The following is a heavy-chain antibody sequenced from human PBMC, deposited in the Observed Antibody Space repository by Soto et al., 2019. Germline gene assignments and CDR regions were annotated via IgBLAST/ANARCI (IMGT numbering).Heavy chain of an antibody. CDR3: ARLDSGFGATMDV. J-gene: IGHJ6*02. Sequence: QLQLQESGPGLVKPSETLSLTCTVSGGSVSSGTYYWGWSRQPPGKGLEWIGSIDYSVTTYYNPSLKSRVTISVDTSTNQFSLKLTSVTAADTAVYYCARLDSGFGATMDVWGQGTTVTVSS. D-gene: IGHD3-10*01. CDR1: GGSVSSGTYY. CDR2: IDYSVTT. V-gene: IGHV4-39*01.